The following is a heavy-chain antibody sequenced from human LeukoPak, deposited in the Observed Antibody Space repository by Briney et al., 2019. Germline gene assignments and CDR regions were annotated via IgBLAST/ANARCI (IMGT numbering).Heavy chain of an antibody. CDR2: INPNSGDT. V-gene: IGHV1-2*02. D-gene: IGHD3-9*01. J-gene: IGHJ2*01. CDR1: GYTFTGCY. CDR3: AREPHYDLLTGYALGYLDL. Sequence: GASVQVSCKASGYTFTGCYMHWVRQAPGQGLEWMGWINPNSGDTNYAQKFQGRVTMTRDTSISTAYMELSRLRSDDTAVYYCAREPHYDLLTGYALGYLDLWGRGTLLTVSS.